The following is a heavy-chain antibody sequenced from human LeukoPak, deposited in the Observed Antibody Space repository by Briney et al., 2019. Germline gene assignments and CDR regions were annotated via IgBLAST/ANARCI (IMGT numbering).Heavy chain of an antibody. Sequence: ASVKVSCKASGYTFTSYGISWVRQAPGQGLEWMGWISAYNGNTNYAQKLLGRVTMTTDTSTSTAYMELRSLRSDDTAVYYCARDPYYYDSSGYFNYFDYWGQGTLVTVSS. D-gene: IGHD3-22*01. J-gene: IGHJ4*02. CDR3: ARDPYYYDSSGYFNYFDY. CDR1: GYTFTSYG. V-gene: IGHV1-18*01. CDR2: ISAYNGNT.